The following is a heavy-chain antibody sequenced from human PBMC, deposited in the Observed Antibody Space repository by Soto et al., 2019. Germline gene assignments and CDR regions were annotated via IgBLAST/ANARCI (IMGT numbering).Heavy chain of an antibody. D-gene: IGHD3-22*01. CDR2: ISSSSSYI. CDR1: GFTFSSYS. Sequence: GGSLRLSCAASGFTFSSYSMNWVRQAPGKGLEWVSSISSSSSYIYYADSVKGRFAIPRDNAKNSLYLQMNSLRAEDTAVYYCARNYYDSSGYYYFDYWGQGTLVTVSS. J-gene: IGHJ4*02. CDR3: ARNYYDSSGYYYFDY. V-gene: IGHV3-21*01.